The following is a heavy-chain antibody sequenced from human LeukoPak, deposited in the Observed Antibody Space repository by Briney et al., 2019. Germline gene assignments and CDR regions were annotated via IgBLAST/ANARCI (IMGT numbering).Heavy chain of an antibody. CDR1: GGSISSSSYD. CDR2: INHSGST. D-gene: IGHD3-22*01. CDR3: ARDRDPYYYDSSGYSPKYYFDY. J-gene: IGHJ4*02. Sequence: SETLSLTCTVSGGSISSSSYDWNWIRQPPGKGLEWIGEINHSGSTSYNPSLKSRVTISVDTSKNQFSLKLSSVTAADTAVYYCARDRDPYYYDSSGYSPKYYFDYWGQGTLVTVSS. V-gene: IGHV4-39*07.